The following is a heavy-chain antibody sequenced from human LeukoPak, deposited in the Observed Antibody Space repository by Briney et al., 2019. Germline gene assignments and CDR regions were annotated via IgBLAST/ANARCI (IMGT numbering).Heavy chain of an antibody. J-gene: IGHJ4*02. CDR3: ARGLFSVSYIDY. CDR2: INHSGSTS. V-gene: IGHV4-34*01. D-gene: IGHD3-10*01. CDR1: GESFSGYF. Sequence: TSETLSLTCAVYGESFSGYFWNWIRQPPGKGLEWIGEINHSGSTSNHNPSLKSRVTMSVDTSKNQFSLKLSSVTAADTAVYYCARGLFSVSYIDYWGQGTLVTVSS.